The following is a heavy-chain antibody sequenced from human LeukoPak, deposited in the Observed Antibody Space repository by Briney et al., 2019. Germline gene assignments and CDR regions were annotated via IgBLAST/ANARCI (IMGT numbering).Heavy chain of an antibody. CDR3: ARDRVGAADSLYYYYGMDV. CDR1: GFTFSSYG. Sequence: GGSLRLSCAASGFTFSSYGMHWVRQAPGKGLEWVAFIRYDGSNKYYADSVKGRFTISRDNSKNTLYLQMNSLRAEDTAVYYCARDRVGAADSLYYYYGMDVWGQGTTVTVSS. D-gene: IGHD1-26*01. J-gene: IGHJ6*02. V-gene: IGHV3-30*02. CDR2: IRYDGSNK.